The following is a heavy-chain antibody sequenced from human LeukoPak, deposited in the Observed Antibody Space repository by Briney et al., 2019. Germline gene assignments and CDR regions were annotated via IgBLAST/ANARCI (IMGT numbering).Heavy chain of an antibody. J-gene: IGHJ4*02. V-gene: IGHV3-30-3*01. CDR3: AREYPHYYDGSGPPFDY. Sequence: GGSLRLSCAASGFTFSSYAMHWVRQAPGKGLEWVAVVSYDGSNTYYADSVKGRFTISRDNSKNTLYLQMNSLRTEDTAVYYCAREYPHYYDGSGPPFDYWGQGTLVTVSS. CDR1: GFTFSSYA. CDR2: VSYDGSNT. D-gene: IGHD3-22*01.